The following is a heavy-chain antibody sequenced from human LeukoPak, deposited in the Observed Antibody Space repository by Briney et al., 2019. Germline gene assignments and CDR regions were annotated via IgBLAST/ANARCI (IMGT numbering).Heavy chain of an antibody. V-gene: IGHV6-1*01. Sequence: SQTLSLTCAISGDSFSTNNVAWDWLRQSPSRGLEWPGRTYYRSKWYNDYAVSVKSRITINPDTSKNQFSLQLNSVTPDDTAMYYCAREDLGAAYFDFWGQGTLVTVSS. CDR1: GDSFSTNNVA. CDR2: TYYRSKWYN. J-gene: IGHJ4*02. D-gene: IGHD3-16*01. CDR3: AREDLGAAYFDF.